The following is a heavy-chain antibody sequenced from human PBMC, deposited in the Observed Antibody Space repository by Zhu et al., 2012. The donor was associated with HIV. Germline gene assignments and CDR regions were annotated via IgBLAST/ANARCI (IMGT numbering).Heavy chain of an antibody. CDR1: GGSISSGDYF. Sequence: QVQLQESGPGLVKPSQTLSLTCSVSGGSISSGDYFWTWIRQPPGKGLEWIGNIYYSGSTYYNPSLKSRVTISIDTSKNQFSLRLTSVTAADTAVYYCARDRHYNTLTGFLPWGQGPWSPSPQ. D-gene: IGHD3-9*01. V-gene: IGHV4-30-4*08. CDR3: ARDRHYNTLTGFLP. CDR2: IYYSGST. J-gene: IGHJ1*01.